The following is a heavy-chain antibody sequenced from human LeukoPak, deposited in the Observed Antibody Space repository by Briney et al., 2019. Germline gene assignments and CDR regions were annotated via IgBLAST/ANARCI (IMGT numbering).Heavy chain of an antibody. CDR3: AKDTDGAAAGTTWGH. Sequence: GGSLRLSCAASGFTFSDYYMSWIRQAPGKGLEWVSYISSSGSTIYYADSVKGRFTISRDNAKNSLYLQMNSLRAEDTALYYCAKDTDGAAAGTTWGHWGQGTLVTVSS. V-gene: IGHV3-11*01. J-gene: IGHJ4*02. CDR2: ISSSGSTI. D-gene: IGHD6-13*01. CDR1: GFTFSDYY.